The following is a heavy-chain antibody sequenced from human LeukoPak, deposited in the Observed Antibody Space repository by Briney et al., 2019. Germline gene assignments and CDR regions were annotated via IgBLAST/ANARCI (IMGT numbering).Heavy chain of an antibody. CDR2: INHSGST. CDR1: GGSFSGYY. J-gene: IGHJ4*02. CDR3: ARGRRADCSGGSCYGTTVTTDLDY. Sequence: SETLSLPCAVYGGSFSGYYWGWIRQPPGKGLEWIGEINHSGSTNYNPSLKSRVTISVDTSKNQFSLKLSSVTAADTAVYYCARGRRADCSGGSCYGTTVTTDLDYWGQGTLVTVSS. V-gene: IGHV4-34*01. D-gene: IGHD2-15*01.